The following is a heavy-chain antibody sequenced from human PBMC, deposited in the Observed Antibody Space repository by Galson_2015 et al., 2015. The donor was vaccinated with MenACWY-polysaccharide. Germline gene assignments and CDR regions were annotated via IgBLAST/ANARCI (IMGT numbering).Heavy chain of an antibody. CDR3: TRLSSPSPFYFSISAF. CDR1: GSDFTTYW. V-gene: IGHV5-51*01. D-gene: IGHD2/OR15-2a*01. Sequence: QSGAEVKKPGEFLQISCKGSGSDFTTYWIAWVRQMPGKGLEWMGIIYPGDSDSKYSPSFQGQVTFSVDKSITTAYLQGASLKASDTAIYYCTRLSSPSPFYFSISAFWGQRTRFPASS. J-gene: IGHJ1*01. CDR2: IYPGDSDS.